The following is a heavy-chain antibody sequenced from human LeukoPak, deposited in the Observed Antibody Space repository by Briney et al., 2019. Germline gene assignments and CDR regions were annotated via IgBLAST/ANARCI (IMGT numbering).Heavy chain of an antibody. CDR1: GGSISSYS. D-gene: IGHD6-13*01. Sequence: AETLSLTCTVSGGSISSYSWSWIRQPAGKGLEWIGRIYTSGSTNYNPSLKSRVTMSVDTSKSQFSLKLSSVTAADTAVYYCARGSSSSHHPALTWGQGTLVTVSS. V-gene: IGHV4-4*07. CDR3: ARGSSSSHHPALT. J-gene: IGHJ5*02. CDR2: IYTSGST.